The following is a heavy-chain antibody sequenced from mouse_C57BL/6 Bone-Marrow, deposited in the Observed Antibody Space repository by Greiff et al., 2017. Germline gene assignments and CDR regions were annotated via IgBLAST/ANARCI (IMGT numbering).Heavy chain of an antibody. CDR3: ARNYAMDY. Sequence: VQLKESGGGLVQPGGSLKLSCAASGFTFSDYYMYWVRQTPEKRLEWVAYISNGGGSTYYPDTVKGRFTISRDNAKNTLYLQMSRLKSEDTAMYYCARNYAMDYWGQGTSVTVSS. V-gene: IGHV5-12*01. CDR2: ISNGGGST. CDR1: GFTFSDYY. J-gene: IGHJ4*01.